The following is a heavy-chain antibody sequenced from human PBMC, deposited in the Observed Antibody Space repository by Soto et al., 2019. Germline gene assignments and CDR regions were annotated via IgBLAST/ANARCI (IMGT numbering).Heavy chain of an antibody. J-gene: IGHJ4*02. CDR2: IIPIRGIA. CDR3: ARAPYSGYGFNFDY. Sequence: QVQRVQSGAEVKKPGSSVTVSCKASGGTFSSYTISWVRQAPGQGLEWMGRIIPIRGIANYAQKFQGRVTITADKSTITAYMELSSLRSEDTAVYYCARAPYSGYGFNFDYWGQGTLVTVAS. V-gene: IGHV1-69*02. D-gene: IGHD5-12*01. CDR1: GGTFSSYT.